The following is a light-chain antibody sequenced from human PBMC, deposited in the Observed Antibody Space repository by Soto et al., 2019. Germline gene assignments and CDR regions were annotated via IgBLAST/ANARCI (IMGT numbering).Light chain of an antibody. Sequence: EIVLTQSPATLSLSPGERATLSCRASQSVSSYLAWYQHRPGQAPRLLIYGASSRATDIPDRFSGSGSGTDFTLTISRLEPEDFAVYYCHQCSNSLFTFGPGTRVDIK. CDR1: QSVSSY. CDR3: HQCSNSLFT. CDR2: GAS. V-gene: IGKV3-20*01. J-gene: IGKJ3*01.